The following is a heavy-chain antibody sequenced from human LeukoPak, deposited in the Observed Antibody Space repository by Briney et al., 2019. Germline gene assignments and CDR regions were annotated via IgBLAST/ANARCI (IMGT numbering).Heavy chain of an antibody. D-gene: IGHD2-2*01. J-gene: IGHJ5*02. CDR3: ARDDCSSISCYHNWFDP. Sequence: GGSLRLSCAASGFTLSSYWMSWVRQAPGKGLEWVANIKQVGSEKDYVNSVKGRFTISRDNAKNSLYLQMNSLRAEDTAVYYCARDDCSSISCYHNWFDPWGQGTLVTVSS. CDR1: GFTLSSYW. CDR2: IKQVGSEK. V-gene: IGHV3-7*01.